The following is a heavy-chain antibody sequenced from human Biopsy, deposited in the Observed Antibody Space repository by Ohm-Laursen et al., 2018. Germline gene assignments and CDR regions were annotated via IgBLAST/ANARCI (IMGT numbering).Heavy chain of an antibody. Sequence: QTLSLTCTVSGGSIGGGEYYWNWIRQHPGKGLEWIGLISYSGTTFYNPSLESLLTISIDTSKNHFSLNLRSVTAADTAVYYCARGVTHYDGSGFPLAGYWYFDLWGRGTLVTVSS. CDR3: ARGVTHYDGSGFPLAGYWYFDL. D-gene: IGHD3-22*01. CDR1: GGSIGGGEYY. CDR2: ISYSGTT. J-gene: IGHJ2*01. V-gene: IGHV4-31*01.